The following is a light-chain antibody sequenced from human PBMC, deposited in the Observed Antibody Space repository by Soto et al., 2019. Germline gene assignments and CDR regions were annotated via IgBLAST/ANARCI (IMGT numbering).Light chain of an antibody. CDR1: QTINTY. CDR2: AAS. Sequence: DIQMTQSPSSLSASVGDRVTISCRVSQTINTYVNWYLQKPGKAPKLLIYAASSLHSGVPSRFSGSGSGTYFTLTISSLQPEDFATYYCQQSFSTPRTFGQGTKVEIK. CDR3: QQSFSTPRT. V-gene: IGKV1-39*01. J-gene: IGKJ1*01.